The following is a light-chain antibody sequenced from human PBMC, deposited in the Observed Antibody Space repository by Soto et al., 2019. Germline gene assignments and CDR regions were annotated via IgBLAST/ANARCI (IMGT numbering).Light chain of an antibody. J-gene: IGKJ5*01. CDR3: QQRHNWPIT. CDR2: GAS. Sequence: EIVLTQSPGTLSLSPGERATLSCRASQSVSSSYLAWYQQKPGQAPRLLIYGASSRATGIPDRFSGSGSGTDFTLTISSLQSEDIAVYYCQQRHNWPITFGQGTRLEIK. V-gene: IGKV3D-20*02. CDR1: QSVSSSY.